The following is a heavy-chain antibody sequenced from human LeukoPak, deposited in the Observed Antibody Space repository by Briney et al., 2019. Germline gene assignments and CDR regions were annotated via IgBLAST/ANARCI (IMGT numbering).Heavy chain of an antibody. CDR2: TNSDGSLP. J-gene: IGHJ5*02. V-gene: IGHV3-74*01. CDR1: GFTFSSYW. CDR3: ARGLPGYSNTWNDH. D-gene: IGHD6-13*01. Sequence: PGGSLRLSCAASGFTFSSYWMHWVRQAPGKGLVWVSRTNSDGSLPSCADSVKGRFTISRDNAKNTLYLQMNSLGVEDTAIYYCARGLPGYSNTWNDHWGQGTLVTVSS.